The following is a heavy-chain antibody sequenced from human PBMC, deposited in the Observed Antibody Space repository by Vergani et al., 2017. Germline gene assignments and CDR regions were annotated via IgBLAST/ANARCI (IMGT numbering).Heavy chain of an antibody. Sequence: QVKLVESGGGVVQPGRSLRLSCAASGFTFNQYGMHWVRQAPGKGLEWVAVTWYDGNNKQYADSVKGRFTISRDNSKSTMYLQMNSLRDEDTSVYYCARDLRLLYNRFDPLGQGTLVTVSS. CDR3: ARDLRLLYNRFDP. V-gene: IGHV3-33*01. J-gene: IGHJ5*02. D-gene: IGHD1-14*01. CDR2: TWYDGNNK. CDR1: GFTFNQYG.